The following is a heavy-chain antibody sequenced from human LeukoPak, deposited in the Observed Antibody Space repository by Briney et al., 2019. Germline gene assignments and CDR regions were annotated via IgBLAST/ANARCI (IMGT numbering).Heavy chain of an antibody. D-gene: IGHD5-12*01. CDR2: ISHDGSTN. Sequence: GGSLRLSCAASGFTFGSYEMNWVRQAPGKGLEWVAIISHDGSTNHYADSVKGRFTISRDNSNNSLYLQMTSLSAEDTAVYYCARARGKWHLLPLDYWGQGALVTVSS. J-gene: IGHJ4*02. V-gene: IGHV3-30*04. CDR3: ARARGKWHLLPLDY. CDR1: GFTFGSYE.